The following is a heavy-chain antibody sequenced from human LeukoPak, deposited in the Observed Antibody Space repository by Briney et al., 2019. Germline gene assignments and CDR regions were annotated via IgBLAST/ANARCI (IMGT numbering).Heavy chain of an antibody. CDR3: AREGGSGWYTGTSARPVEYYFDY. CDR2: ISYDGSNK. CDR1: GFTFSSYA. J-gene: IGHJ4*02. V-gene: IGHV3-30-3*01. Sequence: GGSLRLSCAASGFTFSSYAMHWVRQAPGKGLEWVAVISYDGSNKYYADSAKGRFTISRDNSKNTLYLQMNSLRAEDTAVYYCAREGGSGWYTGTSARPVEYYFDYWGQGTLVTVSS. D-gene: IGHD6-19*01.